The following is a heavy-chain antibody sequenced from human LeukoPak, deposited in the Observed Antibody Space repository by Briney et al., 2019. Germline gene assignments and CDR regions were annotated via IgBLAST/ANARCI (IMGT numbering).Heavy chain of an antibody. J-gene: IGHJ2*01. CDR3: VRKASYYDSSEDGYFAL. D-gene: IGHD3-22*01. CDR2: ISSSGGTT. V-gene: IGHV3-23*01. Sequence: GGSLRLSCAASGFTFSSYAMTWVRQAPGKGLDWVSGISSSGGTTYHADSVKGRFTISRDNSKNTLYLQMNSLRAEDTAVYYCVRKASYYDSSEDGYFALWGRGTLVTVSS. CDR1: GFTFSSYA.